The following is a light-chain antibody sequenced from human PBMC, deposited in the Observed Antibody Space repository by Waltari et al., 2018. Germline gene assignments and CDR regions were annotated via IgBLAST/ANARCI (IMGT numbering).Light chain of an antibody. Sequence: DIQMTQSPSSVSASIGARVTITCRASQDISSWLAWYQQKPGSAPKFLIYSAYTLHREVPSRFSGIGSGTGFTLTIDSLQPEDLATYYCQQGNSFPPTFGRGTRVEIK. CDR1: QDISSW. CDR3: QQGNSFPPT. CDR2: SAY. V-gene: IGKV1-12*01. J-gene: IGKJ1*01.